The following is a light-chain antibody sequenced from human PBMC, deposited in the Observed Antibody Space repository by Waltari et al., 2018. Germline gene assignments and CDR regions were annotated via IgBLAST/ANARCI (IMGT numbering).Light chain of an antibody. CDR3: CSQTGANTWV. J-gene: IGLJ3*02. CDR1: SSYNL. Sequence: QSALTQPASVSGSPGQPITISCTGTSSYNLVSWYQQYPGEAPKVVIFEDTKRPSGVSNRFSASKSGNTASLTISGLQAEDEADYYCCSQTGANTWVFGGGTKVTVL. CDR2: EDT. V-gene: IGLV2-23*01.